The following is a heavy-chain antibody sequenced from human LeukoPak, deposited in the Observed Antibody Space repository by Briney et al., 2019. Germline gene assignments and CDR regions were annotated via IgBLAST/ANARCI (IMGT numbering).Heavy chain of an antibody. J-gene: IGHJ4*02. D-gene: IGHD5-12*01. CDR2: IYYSGST. Sequence: SETLSLTCTVSGGSISSSSYYWGWIRQPPGKGLEWIGSIYYSGSTYYNPSLKSRVTMSVDTSKNQFSLKLSSVTAADTAVYYCARTSGYDWEVGFDYWGQGTLVTVSS. CDR1: GGSISSSSYY. CDR3: ARTSGYDWEVGFDY. V-gene: IGHV4-39*07.